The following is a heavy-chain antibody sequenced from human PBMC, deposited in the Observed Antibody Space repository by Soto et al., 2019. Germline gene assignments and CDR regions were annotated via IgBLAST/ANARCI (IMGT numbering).Heavy chain of an antibody. J-gene: IGHJ4*02. CDR2: ISAYDGLT. CDR1: GYIFTNYG. V-gene: IGHV1-18*01. Sequence: QVQLVQSAAEVKKPGASVKVSCKTSGYIFTNYGISWVRQAPGQGLEWMGWISAYDGLTNHSQKFQGRVTMTADTSPSTAYMELMSLSSDDAAVYYCARVKYHDTSGYYDVDYWGQGTLVTVSS. CDR3: ARVKYHDTSGYYDVDY. D-gene: IGHD3-22*01.